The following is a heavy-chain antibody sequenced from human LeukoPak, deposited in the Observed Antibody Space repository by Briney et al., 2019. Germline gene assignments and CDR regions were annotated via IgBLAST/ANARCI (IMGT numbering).Heavy chain of an antibody. CDR1: GFTFSSYW. CDR3: ARAGTYYDFWSGLRDAFDI. D-gene: IGHD3-3*01. CDR2: INSDGSST. V-gene: IGHV3-74*01. J-gene: IGHJ3*02. Sequence: GGSLRLSCAASGFTFSSYWMHWVRQAPGKGLVWVSRINSDGSSTSYADSVKGRFTISRDNAKNTLYLQMNSLRAEDTAVYYGARAGTYYDFWSGLRDAFDIWGQGTMVTVSS.